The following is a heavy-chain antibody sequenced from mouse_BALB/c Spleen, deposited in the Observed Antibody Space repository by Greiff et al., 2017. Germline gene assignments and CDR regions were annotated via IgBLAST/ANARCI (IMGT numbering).Heavy chain of an antibody. Sequence: EVNVVESGGGLVKPGGSLKLSCAASGFAFSSYDMSWVRQTPEKRLEWVAYISSGGGSTYYPDTVKGRFTISRDNAKNTLYLQMSSLKSEDTAMYYCASHGYYFDYWGQGTTLTVSS. CDR1: GFAFSSYD. V-gene: IGHV5-12-1*01. CDR3: ASHGYYFDY. D-gene: IGHD2-2*01. CDR2: ISSGGGST. J-gene: IGHJ2*01.